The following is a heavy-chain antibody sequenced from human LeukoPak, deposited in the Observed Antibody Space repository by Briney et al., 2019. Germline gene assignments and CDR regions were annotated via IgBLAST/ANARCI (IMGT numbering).Heavy chain of an antibody. V-gene: IGHV4-61*02. CDR3: ARHKDYYYSYMDV. J-gene: IGHJ6*03. CDR1: GDSINSGSYY. CDR2: IYTSGST. Sequence: SETLSLTCTVSGDSINSGSYYWNWIRQPAGKGLEWIGRIYTSGSTEYYPSLKSRVTISVDTSKNQFSLKLTSVTAADTAVYYCARHKDYYYSYMDVWGKGTTVTISS.